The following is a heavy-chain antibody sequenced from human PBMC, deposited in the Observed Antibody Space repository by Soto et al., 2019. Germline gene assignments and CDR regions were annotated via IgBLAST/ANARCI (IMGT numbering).Heavy chain of an antibody. CDR1: GYSFTSYW. CDR2: VDPSHSYT. Sequence: LGESLKISCKASGYSFTSYWISWVRQMPGKGLEWRGRVDPSHSYTNYRPSFQGHVTISADKSISTAYLQWSSLKAADTALYYCARRGVPAAARPVGYYYYGMDGWGEGATVSVSS. J-gene: IGHJ6*02. D-gene: IGHD2-2*01. V-gene: IGHV5-10-1*01. CDR3: ARRGVPAAARPVGYYYYGMDG.